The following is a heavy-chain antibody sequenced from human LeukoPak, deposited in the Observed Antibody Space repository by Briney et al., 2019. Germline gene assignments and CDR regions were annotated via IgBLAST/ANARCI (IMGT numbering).Heavy chain of an antibody. CDR1: GFTFSSYG. J-gene: IGHJ4*02. Sequence: GGTLRLSCAASGFTFSSYGMSWVRQAPGKGLEWVSAISGSGGSTYYGDSVKGRFTISRDNSKNTLYLQMNSLRAEDTAVYYCAKDLKLRYFDWLLPHPFDYWGQGTLVTVSS. CDR3: AKDLKLRYFDWLLPHPFDY. CDR2: ISGSGGST. V-gene: IGHV3-23*01. D-gene: IGHD3-9*01.